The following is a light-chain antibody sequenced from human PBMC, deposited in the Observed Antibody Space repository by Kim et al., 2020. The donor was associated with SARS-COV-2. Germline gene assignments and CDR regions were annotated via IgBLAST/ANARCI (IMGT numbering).Light chain of an antibody. CDR2: DAS. J-gene: IGKJ4*01. CDR3: QQRSNWPLT. V-gene: IGKV3-11*01. CDR1: QSVSSF. Sequence: LSPGERATHSCRASQSVSSFLAWYQQRPGQAPRLLIYDASNRATDIPARFSGRGSGTDFTLTISSLEPEDFAVYYCQQRSNWPLTFGGGTKVDIK.